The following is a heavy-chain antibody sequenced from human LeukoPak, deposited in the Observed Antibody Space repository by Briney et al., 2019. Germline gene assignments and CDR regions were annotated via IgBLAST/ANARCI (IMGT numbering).Heavy chain of an antibody. J-gene: IGHJ4*02. CDR3: AKDESHIWFGDHKARIDF. Sequence: GVSLRLSCAASGFTFSSYAMSWVRQAPGKGLEWVSGISSSGGSTHYADSVKGRFTISRDISKNTLYLQMNSLRAEDTAVYYCAKDESHIWFGDHKARIDFWGQGTLVTVSS. CDR1: GFTFSSYA. D-gene: IGHD3-10*01. V-gene: IGHV3-23*01. CDR2: ISSSGGST.